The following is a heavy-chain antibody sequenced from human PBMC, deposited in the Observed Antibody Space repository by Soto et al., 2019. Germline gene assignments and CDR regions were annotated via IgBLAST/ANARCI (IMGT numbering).Heavy chain of an antibody. D-gene: IGHD2-2*01. CDR3: AKGGQLLTEGGGY. J-gene: IGHJ4*02. V-gene: IGHV3-9*01. CDR2: ISWNSGSI. Sequence: EVQLVESGGGLVQPGRSLRLSCAASGFTFDDYAMHWVRQAPGKGLEWVSGISWNSGSIRYADSVKGRFTISRDNAKNSLHLEMNSLRTEDTALYYCAKGGQLLTEGGGYWGQGTLVTVSS. CDR1: GFTFDDYA.